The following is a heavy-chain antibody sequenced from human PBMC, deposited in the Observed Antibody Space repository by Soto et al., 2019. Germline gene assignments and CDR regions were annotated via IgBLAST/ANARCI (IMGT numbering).Heavy chain of an antibody. CDR3: ARGRYGDY. J-gene: IGHJ4*02. D-gene: IGHD1-1*01. Sequence: QVHLVQSGAEVKKPGASVKVSCKGSGYTFTSYGITWVRQAPGQGLEWMGWISAHNGNTDYAQRLQGRVTVTRDTSTGTAYMELRSLRSDDTAVYYCARGRYGDYWGQGALVTVSS. CDR1: GYTFTSYG. V-gene: IGHV1-18*01. CDR2: ISAHNGNT.